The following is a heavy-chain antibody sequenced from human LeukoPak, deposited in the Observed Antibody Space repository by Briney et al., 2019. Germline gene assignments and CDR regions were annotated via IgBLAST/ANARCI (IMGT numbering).Heavy chain of an antibody. V-gene: IGHV3-48*03. CDR3: AKDPSLAVAGFFDY. J-gene: IGHJ4*02. CDR2: ISSSGSTI. Sequence: GGSLRLSCAASGFTFSSYEMNWVRQAPGKGLDWVSYISSSGSTIYYADSVKGRFTISRDNAKNSLYLQMNSLRAEDTAVYYCAKDPSLAVAGFFDYWGQGTLVTVSS. D-gene: IGHD6-19*01. CDR1: GFTFSSYE.